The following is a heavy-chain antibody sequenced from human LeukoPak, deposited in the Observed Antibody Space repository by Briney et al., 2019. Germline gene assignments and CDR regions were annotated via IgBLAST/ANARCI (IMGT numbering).Heavy chain of an antibody. CDR2: ISSSSSYI. Sequence: GGSLRLSCAASGFTFSSYSMNRVRQAPGKGLEWVSSISSSSSYIYYADSVKGRFTISRDNAKNSLYLQMNSLRAEDTAVYYCARSSIAVAGTLDAFDIWGQGTMVTVSS. CDR1: GFTFSSYS. CDR3: ARSSIAVAGTLDAFDI. J-gene: IGHJ3*02. D-gene: IGHD6-19*01. V-gene: IGHV3-21*01.